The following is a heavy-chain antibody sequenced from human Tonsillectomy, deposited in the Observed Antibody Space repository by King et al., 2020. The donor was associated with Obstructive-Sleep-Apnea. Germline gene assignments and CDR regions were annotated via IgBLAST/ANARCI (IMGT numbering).Heavy chain of an antibody. CDR2: INHVGST. CDR3: ARGRYCTGGGCYVDFDY. V-gene: IGHV4-34*01. CDR1: NGSFSGYY. Sequence: VQLQQWGAGLLKPSETLSLTCAVYNGSFSGYYWSWIRQPPGKGLEWSGEINHVGSTSYNPSLKSRVTISVDTSKNQFSLNLISVTAADPAVYYCARGRYCTGGGCYVDFDYWGQGTLVTVSP. D-gene: IGHD2-8*02. J-gene: IGHJ4*02.